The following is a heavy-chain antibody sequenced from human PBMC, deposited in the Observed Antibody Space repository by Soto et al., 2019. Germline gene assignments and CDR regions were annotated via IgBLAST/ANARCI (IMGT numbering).Heavy chain of an antibody. J-gene: IGHJ5*01. CDR1: GDSVSSNSAT. V-gene: IGHV6-1*01. CDR3: ARLIGNSWLDS. Sequence: SPTLTLTCAMSGDSVSSNSATRDWIRHSPSRGLEWLGRTYYRSKWSNDYAVSVKGRITINPDTSNNQFSLHLNSVTPDDTAVYYCARLIGNSWLDSWGQGTLVTVSS. CDR2: TYYRSKWSN. D-gene: IGHD3-16*01.